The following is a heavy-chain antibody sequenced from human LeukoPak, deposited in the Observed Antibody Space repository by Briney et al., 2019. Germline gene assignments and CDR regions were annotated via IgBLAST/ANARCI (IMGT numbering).Heavy chain of an antibody. CDR2: INHSGST. J-gene: IGHJ4*02. V-gene: IGHV4-34*01. D-gene: IGHD4-23*01. CDR1: SGSFSSYY. Sequence: SETLSLTCAIYSGSFSSYYWSWIRQPPGKGLEWIGEINHSGSTNYNPSLKSRVAISVATSRTQSSLKLSSVTAADTAVYSCARGRWYQDSWGQGTLVTVSS. CDR3: ARGRWYQDS.